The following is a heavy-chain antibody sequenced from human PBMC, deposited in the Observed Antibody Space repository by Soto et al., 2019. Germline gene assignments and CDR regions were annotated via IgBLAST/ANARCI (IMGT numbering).Heavy chain of an antibody. CDR1: GFTFSSYA. D-gene: IGHD5-12*01. CDR2: ISYDGSNK. Sequence: PGGSLRLSCAASGFTFSSYAMHWVRQAPGKGLEWVAVISYDGSNKYYADSVKGRFTISRDNSKNTLYLQINSLRDEDTAVYYCAGDYYCFNRGYGFSMDVWGRGPTVTVSS. V-gene: IGHV3-30-3*01. J-gene: IGHJ6*02. CDR3: AGDYYCFNRGYGFSMDV.